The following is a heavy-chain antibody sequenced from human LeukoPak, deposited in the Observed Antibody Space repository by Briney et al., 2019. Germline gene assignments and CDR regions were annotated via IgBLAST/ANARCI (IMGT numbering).Heavy chain of an antibody. CDR1: GFTFSSYA. CDR2: ISGSGGST. V-gene: IGHV3-23*01. D-gene: IGHD6-13*01. Sequence: QSGGSLRLSCAASGFTFSSYAMSWVRQAPGKGLEWVSAISGSGGSTYYADSVKGRFTISRDNSKNTLYLQMNSLRAEDTAMYYCAREPPHRIAAAGANWFDPWGQGTLVTVSS. J-gene: IGHJ5*02. CDR3: AREPPHRIAAAGANWFDP.